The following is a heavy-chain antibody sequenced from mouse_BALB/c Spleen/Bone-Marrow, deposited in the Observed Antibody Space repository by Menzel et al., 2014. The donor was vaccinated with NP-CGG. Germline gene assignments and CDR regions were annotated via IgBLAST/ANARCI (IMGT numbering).Heavy chain of an antibody. CDR1: GYTFTDYY. CDR3: ARILYWYFDV. CDR2: IYPGSGNT. J-gene: IGHJ1*01. Sequence: QVQLKDSGPELVKPGASVKISCKASGYTFTDYYINWVKRKPGQGLEWIGWIYPGSGNTKYNEKFKGKATLTVDTSSSTAYMQLSSLTSEDTAVYFCARILYWYFDVWGAGTTVTVSS. V-gene: IGHV1-84*02.